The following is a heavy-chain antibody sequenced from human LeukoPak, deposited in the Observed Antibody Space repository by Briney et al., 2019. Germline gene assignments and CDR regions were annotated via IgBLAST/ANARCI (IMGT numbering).Heavy chain of an antibody. CDR1: GFTFSSYG. CDR3: AKGCDFMDV. V-gene: IGHV3-30*18. Sequence: GGSLRLSCAASGFTFSSYGMHWVRQAPGKGLEWVAVISYDGSNKYYADSVKGRFTISRDNSKNTLYLQMNSLRAEDTAVYYCAKGCDFMDVWGQGTTVTVSS. D-gene: IGHD2-15*01. J-gene: IGHJ6*02. CDR2: ISYDGSNK.